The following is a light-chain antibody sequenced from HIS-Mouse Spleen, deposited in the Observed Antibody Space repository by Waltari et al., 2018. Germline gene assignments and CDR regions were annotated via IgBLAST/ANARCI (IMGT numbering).Light chain of an antibody. CDR3: QQLNSYPPT. CDR1: PGISSY. V-gene: IGKV1-9*01. J-gene: IGKJ1*01. Sequence: DIQLTQTPSFLSASVGDRVTITCRASPGISSYLAWYQQKPGKGPKLLNYAASTVQSGVPSRFSGSGSGTEFTLTISSLQPEDFATYYCQQLNSYPPTFGQGTKVEIK. CDR2: AAS.